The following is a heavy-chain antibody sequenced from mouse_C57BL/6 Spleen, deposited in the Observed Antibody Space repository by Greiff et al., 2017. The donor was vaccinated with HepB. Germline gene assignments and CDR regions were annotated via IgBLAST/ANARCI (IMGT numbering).Heavy chain of an antibody. D-gene: IGHD3-1*01. CDR3: ASILSGYYYFDY. V-gene: IGHV1-80*01. CDR2: IYPGDGDT. CDR1: GYAFSSYW. J-gene: IGHJ2*01. Sequence: VQLRQSGAELVKPGASVKISCKASGYAFSSYWMNWVKQRPGKGLEWIGQIYPGDGDTNYNGKFKGKATLTADKSSSTAYMQLSSLTSEDSAVYFCASILSGYYYFDYWGQGTTLTVSS.